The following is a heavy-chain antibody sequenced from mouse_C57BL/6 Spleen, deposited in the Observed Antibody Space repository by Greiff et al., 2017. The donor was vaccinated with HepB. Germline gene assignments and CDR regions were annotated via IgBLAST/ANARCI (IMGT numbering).Heavy chain of an antibody. Sequence: QVQLQQSGAELVRPGSSVKLSCKASGYTFTSYWMHWVKQRPIQGLEWIGNIDPSDSETHYNQKFKDKATLTVDKSSSTAYMKLSSLTSEDSAVYYCAREGDSSGPFAYWGQGTLVTVSA. V-gene: IGHV1-52*01. CDR2: IDPSDSET. J-gene: IGHJ3*01. CDR3: AREGDSSGPFAY. D-gene: IGHD3-2*02. CDR1: GYTFTSYW.